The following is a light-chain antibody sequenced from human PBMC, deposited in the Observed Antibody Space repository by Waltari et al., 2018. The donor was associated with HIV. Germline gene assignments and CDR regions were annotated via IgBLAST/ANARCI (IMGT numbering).Light chain of an antibody. Sequence: QSVLTQSPSVSGAPGQRVTISCTGGSSNIGAGYDVHWYQQLPGTAPKLLIYGKPNRPSGVPDRFSGPKSGPSASLAISGLQAEDESDYYCQSYDSSLSGVVFGGGTKLTVL. CDR3: QSYDSSLSGVV. V-gene: IGLV1-40*01. CDR2: GKP. CDR1: SSNIGAGYD. J-gene: IGLJ2*01.